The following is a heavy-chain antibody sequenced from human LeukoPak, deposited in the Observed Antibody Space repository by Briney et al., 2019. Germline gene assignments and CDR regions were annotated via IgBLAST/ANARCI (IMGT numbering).Heavy chain of an antibody. J-gene: IGHJ4*02. Sequence: LSLTCTVSGGSISSSSYYWGWIRQAPGKGLEWVSYISSSGSTIYYADSVKGRFTISRDNAKNSLYLQMNNLRAEDTAVYYCARVQQWLAFDYWGQGTLVTVSS. CDR1: GGSISSSSYY. V-gene: IGHV3-11*04. CDR2: ISSSGSTI. CDR3: ARVQQWLAFDY. D-gene: IGHD6-19*01.